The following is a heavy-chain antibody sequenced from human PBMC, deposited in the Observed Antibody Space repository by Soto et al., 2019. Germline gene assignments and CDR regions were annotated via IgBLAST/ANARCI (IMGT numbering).Heavy chain of an antibody. CDR2: IYYRGST. D-gene: IGHD2-2*01. J-gene: IGHJ4*02. CDR3: PRAPTGHSSPSARTDY. CDR1: GGSISSGDYY. V-gene: IGHV4-30-4*02. Sequence: SETLSLTCTVSGGSISSGDYYWSWIRQPPGKGLEWIGYIYYRGSTYYNPSLKSRVTISVYTSKNQFSLKLSSVTAADTAVYSCPRAPTGHSSPSARTDYWGQGTLVTVSS.